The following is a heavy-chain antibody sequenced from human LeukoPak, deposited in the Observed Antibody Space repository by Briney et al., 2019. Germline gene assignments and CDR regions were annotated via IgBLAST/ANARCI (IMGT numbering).Heavy chain of an antibody. CDR2: ISYDGSNK. Sequence: GGSLRLSCAASGFTFSSYGMHWVRQAPGKGLEWVAVISYDGSNKYYADSVKGRFTISRDNSKNTLYLQMNSLRAEDTAVYYCAKDSVWVAAAPYYYGMDVWGQGTTVTVSS. CDR1: GFTFSSYG. J-gene: IGHJ6*02. D-gene: IGHD6-13*01. V-gene: IGHV3-30*18. CDR3: AKDSVWVAAAPYYYGMDV.